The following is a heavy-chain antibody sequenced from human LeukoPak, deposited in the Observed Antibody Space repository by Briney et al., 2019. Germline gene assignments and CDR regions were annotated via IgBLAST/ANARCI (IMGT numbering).Heavy chain of an antibody. J-gene: IGHJ4*02. CDR3: ARSTYSGSYPARDFDY. CDR2: IYYSGST. CDR1: GGSVSSSSYY. V-gene: IGHV4-39*07. D-gene: IGHD1-26*01. Sequence: PSETLSLTCTVSGGSVSSSSYYWGWIRQPPAKGLEWIGNIYYSGSTYYNPSLKSRVTISVDTSKNQFSLKLSSVTAADTAVYYCARSTYSGSYPARDFDYWGQGTLVTVSS.